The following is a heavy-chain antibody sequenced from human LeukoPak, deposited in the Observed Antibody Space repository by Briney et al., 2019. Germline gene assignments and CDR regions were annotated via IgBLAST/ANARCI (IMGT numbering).Heavy chain of an antibody. CDR1: GFTFSSYW. V-gene: IGHV3-7*01. CDR3: ARESSGWQYPNY. D-gene: IGHD6-19*01. CDR2: IRQDGSEK. Sequence: GGSLRLSCAASGFTFSSYWMSWVRQAPGRGLEWVANIRQDGSEKYYVDSVKGRFTISRDNAKNSLYLQMNSLRAEDTAVYYCARESSGWQYPNYWGQGTLVTVSS. J-gene: IGHJ4*02.